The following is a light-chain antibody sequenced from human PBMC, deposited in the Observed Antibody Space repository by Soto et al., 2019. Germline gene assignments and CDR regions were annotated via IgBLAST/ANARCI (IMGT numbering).Light chain of an antibody. V-gene: IGLV2-14*01. CDR3: SSYTSGRNPHVL. Sequence: QSALTQPASVSGSPGQSITISCTGTSSDVGGYTLVSWYQQHPGKAPKLLISEVSNRPSGVSHRFSGSKSDNTASLTISGLQAEDEADYYCSSYTSGRNPHVLFGGGTKLTVL. CDR1: SSDVGGYTL. J-gene: IGLJ2*01. CDR2: EVS.